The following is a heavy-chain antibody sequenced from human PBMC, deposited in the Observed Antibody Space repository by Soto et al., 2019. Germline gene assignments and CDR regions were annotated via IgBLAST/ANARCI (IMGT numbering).Heavy chain of an antibody. CDR2: IIPIFGTA. CDR3: AGSGYSYGYSRDYYYGMDV. V-gene: IGHV1-69*12. J-gene: IGHJ6*02. Sequence: QVQLVQSGAEVKKPGSSVKVSCKASGGTFSRYAISWVRQAPGQGLEWMGGIIPIFGTANYAQKFQGRVTITAEESTRTAYMELSSLRSEDTAVYYCAGSGYSYGYSRDYYYGMDVWGQGTTVTVSS. D-gene: IGHD5-18*01. CDR1: GGTFSRYA.